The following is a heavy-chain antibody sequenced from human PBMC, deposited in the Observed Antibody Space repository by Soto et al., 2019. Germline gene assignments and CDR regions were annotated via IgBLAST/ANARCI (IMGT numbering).Heavy chain of an antibody. D-gene: IGHD3-22*01. CDR2: IYYSGST. CDR3: ARAFDDSSGYYGGLGY. V-gene: IGHV4-30-4*01. Sequence: QVQLQESGPGLVKPSQTLSLTCTVSGGSISSGDYYWSWIRQPPGKGLEWIGYIYYSGSTYYNPSIKNRITISVDTPKYQLSLKLSSVSAADTAVYYCARAFDDSSGYYGGLGYWGQGTLVTVSS. CDR1: GGSISSGDYY. J-gene: IGHJ4*02.